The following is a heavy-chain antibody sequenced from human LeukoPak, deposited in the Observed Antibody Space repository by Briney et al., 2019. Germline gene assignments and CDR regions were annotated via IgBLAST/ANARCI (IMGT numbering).Heavy chain of an antibody. CDR3: ARAAYCGGDCYFNWFDP. D-gene: IGHD2-21*02. CDR1: GGSISSSSYY. J-gene: IGHJ5*02. Sequence: SETLSLTCTVSGGSISSSSYYWGWISQPPGKGLEWMGSIYYSGSTYYNPSLKSRVNISVDTSKNQFSLKLSSVTAADTAVYYCARAAYCGGDCYFNWFDPWGQGTLVTVSS. CDR2: IYYSGST. V-gene: IGHV4-39*07.